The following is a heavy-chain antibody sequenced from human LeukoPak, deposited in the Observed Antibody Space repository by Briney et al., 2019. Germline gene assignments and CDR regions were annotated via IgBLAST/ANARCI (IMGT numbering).Heavy chain of an antibody. D-gene: IGHD2-2*01. V-gene: IGHV1-69*01. J-gene: IGHJ4*02. Sequence: SVKVSCKASGGTFSSYAISWVRQAPGQGLEWMGGIIPIFGTANYAQKFQGRVTITADESTSTAYMELSSLRSEDTAVYYCARDGPTRRSFDYWGQGTRVTVSS. CDR1: GGTFSSYA. CDR2: IIPIFGTA. CDR3: ARDGPTRRSFDY.